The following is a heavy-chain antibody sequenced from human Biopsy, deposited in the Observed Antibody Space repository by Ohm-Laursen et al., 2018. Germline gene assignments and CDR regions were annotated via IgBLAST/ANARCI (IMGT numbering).Heavy chain of an antibody. J-gene: IGHJ4*02. D-gene: IGHD1-26*01. CDR1: GDSVSSGSFY. CDR3: ARVGAGAPSIDYFDY. V-gene: IGHV4-61*01. CDR2: IYYSGST. Sequence: SDTLSLTCIVSGDSVSSGSFYWTWIRQPPGKGLEWIGYIYYSGSTNYNPSLRSRVTISVDRSKNQFSLELSSVTAADTAVYYCARVGAGAPSIDYFDYWGQGALVTVSS.